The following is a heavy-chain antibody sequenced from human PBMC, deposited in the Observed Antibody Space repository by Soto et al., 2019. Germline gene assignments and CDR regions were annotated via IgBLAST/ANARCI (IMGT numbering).Heavy chain of an antibody. CDR2: ISWNSGSI. CDR1: GFTFDDYA. Sequence: EVQLVESGGGLVQPGRSLRLSCAASGFTFDDYAMHWVRQPPGKGLEWVSGISWNSGSIGYADSVKGRFTISRDNAKNSLYLQMNSLRAEDTALYYCAKAVGSYGNFDYWGQGTLVTVSS. J-gene: IGHJ4*02. V-gene: IGHV3-9*01. D-gene: IGHD5-18*01. CDR3: AKAVGSYGNFDY.